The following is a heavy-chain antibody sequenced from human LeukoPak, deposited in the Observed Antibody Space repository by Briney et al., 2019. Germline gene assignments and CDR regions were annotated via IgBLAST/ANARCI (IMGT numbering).Heavy chain of an antibody. CDR2: IYHSGSI. J-gene: IGHJ1*01. D-gene: IGHD6-6*01. CDR3: ARGGAARLHFQN. V-gene: IGHV4-59*01. Sequence: NPSETLSLTCTVSGGSISTYYWNWIRQPPGKGLEWIGYIYHSGSINYNPSLQSRVTISVDTSKNQFSLNLNSVTAADTAVYYCARGGAARLHFQNWGQGTLVTVSS. CDR1: GGSISTYY.